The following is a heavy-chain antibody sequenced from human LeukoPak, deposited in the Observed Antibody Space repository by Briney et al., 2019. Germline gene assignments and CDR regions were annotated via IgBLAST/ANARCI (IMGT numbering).Heavy chain of an antibody. V-gene: IGHV4-61*02. CDR3: AREDTYCGAVYRNHDAFDI. D-gene: IGHD2-21*01. CDR2: IDNRGIS. J-gene: IGHJ3*02. CDR1: GASIRGDSYH. Sequence: SETLSLTCTVSGASIRGDSYHWTWIRQPAGKGLEWVGRIDNRGISNYNPSLKSRVTMSLDTSKKQFSLKLSSVTAADTAVYYCAREDTYCGAVYRNHDAFDIWGQGTTVIVSS.